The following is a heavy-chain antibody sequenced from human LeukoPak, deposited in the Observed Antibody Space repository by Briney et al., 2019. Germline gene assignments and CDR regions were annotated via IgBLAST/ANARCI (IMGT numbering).Heavy chain of an antibody. CDR3: ARLRFDFWSGYTHPYFDY. Sequence: SETLSLTCTVSGGSISSSSYSWGWIRQPPGKGLEWIGSIYYSGTTYYNPSLKSRVTISVDTSKLQFSLKLSSVAATDTAVYFCARLRFDFWSGYTHPYFDYWGQGTLVTVSS. V-gene: IGHV4-39*01. J-gene: IGHJ4*02. CDR1: GGSISSSSYS. D-gene: IGHD3-3*01. CDR2: IYYSGTT.